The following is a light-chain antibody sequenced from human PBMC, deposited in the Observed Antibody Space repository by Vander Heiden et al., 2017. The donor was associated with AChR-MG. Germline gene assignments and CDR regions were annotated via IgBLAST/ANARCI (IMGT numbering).Light chain of an antibody. J-gene: IGKJ2*01. CDR1: QGISSY. Sequence: DIQLTQSPSFLSASVGDRVTITCRASQGISSYLAWYQQKPGKAPKLLISAASTLQRGVPSRFSGSQSGTEFTLTISSLQPEDFATYYCQQLYTYPVTFGQGTKLQIK. CDR3: QQLYTYPVT. CDR2: AAS. V-gene: IGKV1-9*01.